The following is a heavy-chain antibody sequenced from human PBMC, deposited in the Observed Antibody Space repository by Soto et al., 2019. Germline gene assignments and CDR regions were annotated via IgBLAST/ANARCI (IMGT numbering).Heavy chain of an antibody. V-gene: IGHV3-74*01. CDR1: GFTFSSYW. J-gene: IGHJ4*02. Sequence: GGSLRPSCAASGFTFSSYWTHWVRQVPGKGLVWVSRINPDGSATNYADSVKGRFAISRDNAKNTLYLQMNSLGAEDTAVFYCGRGGSDSPMAPGYWGQGTLVTVSS. CDR3: GRGGSDSPMAPGY. CDR2: INPDGSAT. D-gene: IGHD5-18*01.